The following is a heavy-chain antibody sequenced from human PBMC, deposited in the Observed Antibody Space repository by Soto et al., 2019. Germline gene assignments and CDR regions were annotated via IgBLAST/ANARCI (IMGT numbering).Heavy chain of an antibody. CDR3: ARTQNRYYDSAPDV. Sequence: SVEVSCKASGGTFSSYAISWVRQAPGQGLEWMGGIIPIFGTANYAQKFQGRVTITADKSTSTAYMELSSLRSEDTAAYYCARTQNRYYDSAPDVWGQGTTVTVSS. J-gene: IGHJ6*02. CDR1: GGTFSSYA. D-gene: IGHD3-22*01. V-gene: IGHV1-69*06. CDR2: IIPIFGTA.